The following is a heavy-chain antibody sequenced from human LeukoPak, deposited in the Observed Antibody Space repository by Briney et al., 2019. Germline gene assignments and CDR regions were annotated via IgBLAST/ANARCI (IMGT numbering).Heavy chain of an antibody. V-gene: IGHV1-2*02. CDR1: GYTFTGYY. J-gene: IGHJ3*02. D-gene: IGHD2-2*01. CDR3: ARFPTYCSSTSCYDNAFDI. Sequence: APVKVSCKASGYTFTGYYMHWVRQAPGQGLEWMGWINPNSGGTNYAQKFQGRVTMTRDTSISTAYMELSRLRSDDTAVYYCARFPTYCSSTSCYDNAFDIWGQGTMVTVSS. CDR2: INPNSGGT.